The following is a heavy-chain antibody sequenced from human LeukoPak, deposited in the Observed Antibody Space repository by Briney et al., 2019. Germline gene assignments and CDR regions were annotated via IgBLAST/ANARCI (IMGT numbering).Heavy chain of an antibody. J-gene: IGHJ4*02. D-gene: IGHD2-2*01. CDR3: ARDVESAAMEMTFDY. CDR2: INHSGST. Sequence: SETLSLTCAVYGGSFSGYYWSWIRQPPGKGLEWIGEINHSGSTNYNPSLKSRVTISVDTSKNQFSLKLSSVTAADTAVYYCARDVESAAMEMTFDYWGQGTLVTVSS. V-gene: IGHV4-34*01. CDR1: GGSFSGYY.